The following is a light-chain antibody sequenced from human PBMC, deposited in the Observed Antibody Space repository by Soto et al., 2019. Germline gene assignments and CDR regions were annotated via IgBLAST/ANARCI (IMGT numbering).Light chain of an antibody. CDR2: DVD. J-gene: IGLJ1*01. CDR1: SSDVGGYKY. V-gene: IGLV2-14*03. Sequence: QSVLTQPASVSGSPGQSITISCTGTSSDVGGYKYDSWYQQHPGKAPKLLIYDVDNRPSGVSNRFSGSKSGNTASLTISGLQAENEADYYCRSYTSSISYVFGTGTKVTVL. CDR3: RSYTSSISYV.